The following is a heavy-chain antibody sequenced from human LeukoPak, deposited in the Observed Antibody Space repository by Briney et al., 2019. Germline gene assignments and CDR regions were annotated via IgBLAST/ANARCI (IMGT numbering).Heavy chain of an antibody. Sequence: GRSLRLSCAASGFTFDDYAMHWVRQAPGKGLEWVSGIRWNSGSIGYADSVKGRFTISRDNAKNSLYLQMNSLRAEDTALYYCAKDRAAAGTWGTLDYWGQGALVTVSS. D-gene: IGHD6-13*01. J-gene: IGHJ4*02. CDR2: IRWNSGSI. CDR1: GFTFDDYA. V-gene: IGHV3-9*01. CDR3: AKDRAAAGTWGTLDY.